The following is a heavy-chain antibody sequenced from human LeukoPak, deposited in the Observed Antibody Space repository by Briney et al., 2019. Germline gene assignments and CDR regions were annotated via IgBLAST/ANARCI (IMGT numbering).Heavy chain of an antibody. D-gene: IGHD2-15*01. V-gene: IGHV3-23*01. CDR3: VREAGYCAPVCVKTNWFDP. J-gene: IGHJ5*02. Sequence: GGSLRLSCAASGCPFSSHAMSWVRQPPGKGLEWVAAISNGKTYYADSVRGRFAISRDDSTNTVYLHMNSLRDDDTALYHCVREAGYCAPVCVKTNWFDPWGQGTLVTVSS. CDR1: GCPFSSHA. CDR2: ISNGKT.